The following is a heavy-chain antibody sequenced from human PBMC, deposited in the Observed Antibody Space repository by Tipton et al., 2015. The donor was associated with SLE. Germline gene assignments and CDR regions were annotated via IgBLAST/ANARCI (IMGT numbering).Heavy chain of an antibody. J-gene: IGHJ6*03. CDR1: GGSISSYY. Sequence: QLVQSGPEVKPSETLSLTCTVSGGSISSYYWSWIRQPPGKGLEWIGYIYTSGSTNYNPSLTSRVTISVDTSKNQFSLKLSSVTAADTAVYYCARVWGYLSLNYYYYMDVWGKGTTVTVSS. CDR2: IYTSGST. D-gene: IGHD2-21*01. V-gene: IGHV4-4*08. CDR3: ARVWGYLSLNYYYYMDV.